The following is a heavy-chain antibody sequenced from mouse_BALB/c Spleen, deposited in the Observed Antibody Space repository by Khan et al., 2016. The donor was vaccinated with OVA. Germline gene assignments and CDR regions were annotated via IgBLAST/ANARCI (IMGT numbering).Heavy chain of an antibody. CDR3: ARKNYYGYAVDY. D-gene: IGHD1-1*01. CDR2: ISYSGST. J-gene: IGHJ4*01. V-gene: IGHV3-2*02. CDR1: GYSITTNYA. Sequence: EVQLQESGPGLVKPSQSLSLTCTVTGYSITTNYAWDWIRQFPGNKLVWMGYISYSGSTSYNPSLKSRISITRDTSKNQFFLQLNSVTTEDTATYYCARKNYYGYAVDYWGQGTSVTVSS.